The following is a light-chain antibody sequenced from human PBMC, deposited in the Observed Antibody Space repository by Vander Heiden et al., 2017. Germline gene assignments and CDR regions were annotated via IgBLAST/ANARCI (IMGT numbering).Light chain of an antibody. CDR3: QSYDSSLSAWV. CDR2: GKS. CDR1: RSNIGAGFD. J-gene: IGLJ3*02. V-gene: IGLV1-40*01. Sequence: QSVLTQPPSVSGAPGQRVTISCTGSRSNIGAGFDVHWYQQLPGAALKLLIYGKSNRPSGVPDRFSDSKSDTSASLAITGLQAEDEADYYCQSYDSSLSAWVFGGGTKLTV.